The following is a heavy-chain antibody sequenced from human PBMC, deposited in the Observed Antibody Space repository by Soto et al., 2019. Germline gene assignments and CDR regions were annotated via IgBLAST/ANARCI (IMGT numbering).Heavy chain of an antibody. V-gene: IGHV1-18*01. CDR2: ISTYNGNT. CDR3: ARGPTDYYDNSGNYFLDY. CDR1: GYTFTTYG. J-gene: IGHJ4*02. D-gene: IGHD3-22*01. Sequence: QVQLVQSGAEVKKPGASVKVSCKASGYTFTTYGMSWVRQAPGQGLDWMGWISTYNGNTKYAERHQGRVTMTTDTTTRTAYMELRSLRSDDTAVYYCARGPTDYYDNSGNYFLDYWGQGTLVTVSS.